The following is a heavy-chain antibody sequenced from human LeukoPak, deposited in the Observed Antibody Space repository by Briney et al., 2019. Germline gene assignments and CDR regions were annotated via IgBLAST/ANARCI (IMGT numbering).Heavy chain of an antibody. V-gene: IGHV3-23*01. CDR3: AKHQGRSTGTDVGDY. CDR1: GFTFSSYA. Sequence: GGSLRLSCAASGFTFSSYAMTWVRQAPGKGLEWVSGISGSGGSTYYADSVKGRFTISRDNSKNTLYLQMNSLRAEDTAVYYCAKHQGRSTGTDVGDYWGQGTLVTVSS. D-gene: IGHD1-1*01. J-gene: IGHJ4*02. CDR2: ISGSGGST.